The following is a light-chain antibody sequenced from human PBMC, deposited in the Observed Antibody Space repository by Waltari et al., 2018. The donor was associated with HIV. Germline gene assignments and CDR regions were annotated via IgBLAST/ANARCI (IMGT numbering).Light chain of an antibody. V-gene: IGKV3-20*01. J-gene: IGKJ1*01. CDR2: GGS. CDR1: QAIDSSH. CDR3: QQFDMLPET. Sequence: EIALTPSPRTLSLSHGDGGTIFCRASQAIDSSHLAWYQHKPGQSPRLLIYGGSVRAADVPDRFSGSVSGTDFTLTIARVEPEDFAVYYCQQFDMLPETYGQGTKVE.